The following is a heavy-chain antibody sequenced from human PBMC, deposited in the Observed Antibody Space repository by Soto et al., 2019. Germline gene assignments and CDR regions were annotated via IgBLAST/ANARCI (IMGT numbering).Heavy chain of an antibody. Sequence: TLSVCGRHCIRKDEGKGLEWVSSISSSSSYIYYADSVKGRFTISRDNAKNSLYLQMNSLRAEDTAVYYCATEGEAAAQDAFDICGERTTVTLSS. J-gene: IGHJ3*02. CDR1: TLSVCG. CDR2: ISSSSSYI. V-gene: IGHV3-21*01. CDR3: ATEGEAAAQDAFDI. D-gene: IGHD6-13*01.